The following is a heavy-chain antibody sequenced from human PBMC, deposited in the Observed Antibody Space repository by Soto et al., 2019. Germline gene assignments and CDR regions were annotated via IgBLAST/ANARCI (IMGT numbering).Heavy chain of an antibody. D-gene: IGHD5-12*01. J-gene: IGHJ4*02. CDR3: ARDLVGYGFDY. CDR2: INPTDGRT. Sequence: QVQLVQSGAEVKKPGASVKVSCKASGYTFTSYYLHWVRQAPGQGPEWMGMINPTDGRTSNAQKFQGRVTMTRDTSTRTVYLELSSLRSEDTAVYYCARDLVGYGFDYWGQGTLVTVSS. CDR1: GYTFTSYY. V-gene: IGHV1-46*01.